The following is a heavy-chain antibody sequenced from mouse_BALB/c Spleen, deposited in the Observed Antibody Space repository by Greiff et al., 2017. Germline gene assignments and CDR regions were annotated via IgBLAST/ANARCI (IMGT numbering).Heavy chain of an antibody. D-gene: IGHD2-4*01. J-gene: IGHJ3*01. V-gene: IGHV14-3*02. CDR1: GFNIKDTY. Sequence: VQLQQSGAELVKPGASVKLSCTASGFNIKDTYMHWVKQRPEQGLEWIGRIDPANGNTKYDPKFQGKATITADTSSNTAYLQLSSLTSEDTAVYYCARYYDYDGGFAYWGQGTLVTVSA. CDR2: IDPANGNT. CDR3: ARYYDYDGGFAY.